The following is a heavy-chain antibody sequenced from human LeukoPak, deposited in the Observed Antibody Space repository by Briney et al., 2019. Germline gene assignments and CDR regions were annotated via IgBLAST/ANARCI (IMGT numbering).Heavy chain of an antibody. D-gene: IGHD2-15*01. CDR1: GYTFTGHY. Sequence: GASVKVSCKASGYTFTGHYIHWVRQAPGQGLEWMGWISPNSGGTSYAQNFQGRVTLTRDTSISTVYMELKRLRSDDTALYYCARDGLVVIGGIHHYYGMDVWGQGTTVTVSS. CDR3: ARDGLVVIGGIHHYYGMDV. J-gene: IGHJ6*02. CDR2: ISPNSGGT. V-gene: IGHV1-2*02.